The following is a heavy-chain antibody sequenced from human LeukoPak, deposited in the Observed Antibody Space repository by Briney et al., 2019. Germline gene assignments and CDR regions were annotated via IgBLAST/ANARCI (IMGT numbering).Heavy chain of an antibody. V-gene: IGHV4-30-2*01. CDR3: ARGTYYYDSSGYYSYYFDY. J-gene: IGHJ4*02. Sequence: SQTLSLTCTVSGGSISSGGYYWSWIRQPPGKGLEWIGYIYHSGSTYYNPSLKSRVTISVDRSKNQFSLKLSSVTAADTAVYYCARGTYYYDSSGYYSYYFDYWGQGTLVTVSS. CDR1: GGSISSGGYY. D-gene: IGHD3-22*01. CDR2: IYHSGST.